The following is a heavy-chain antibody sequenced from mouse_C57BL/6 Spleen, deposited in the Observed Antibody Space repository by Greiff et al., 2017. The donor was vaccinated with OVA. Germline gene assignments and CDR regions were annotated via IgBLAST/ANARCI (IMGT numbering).Heavy chain of an antibody. Sequence: QVQLQQPGAELVKPGASVKLSCKASGYTFTSYWMQWVKQRPGQGLEWIGEIDPSDSYTNYNQKFKGKATLTVDTSSSTAYMQLSSLTSEDSAVYYCAYGYDGYLYFDVWGTGTTVTVSS. J-gene: IGHJ1*03. CDR1: GYTFTSYW. D-gene: IGHD2-2*01. V-gene: IGHV1-50*01. CDR3: AYGYDGYLYFDV. CDR2: IDPSDSYT.